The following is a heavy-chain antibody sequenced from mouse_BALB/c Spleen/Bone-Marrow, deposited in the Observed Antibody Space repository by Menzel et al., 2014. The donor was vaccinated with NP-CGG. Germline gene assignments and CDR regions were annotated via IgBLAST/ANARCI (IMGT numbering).Heavy chain of an antibody. CDR1: GYSFTGYY. Sequence: EVQLQQSGPELVKPGASVKISCKASGYSFTGYYMHWVKQSHGNSLDWIGYIYPYNGVSSYNQKFKGKATLTVDKSSSTAYMQLRSLTSDDSAVYYCESRGEYFDVWGAATTVTVSS. CDR3: ESRGEYFDV. CDR2: IYPYNGVS. V-gene: IGHV1-31*01. J-gene: IGHJ1*01.